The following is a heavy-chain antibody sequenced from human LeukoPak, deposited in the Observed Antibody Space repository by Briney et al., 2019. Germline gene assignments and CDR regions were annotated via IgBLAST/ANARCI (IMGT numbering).Heavy chain of an antibody. CDR3: ARVKSLPASRNSSLGIDY. V-gene: IGHV3-21*01. Sequence: GGSLRLSCAASGFTFSTYSMSWVRQAPGKGLEWVSSISSSSSNKYYADSVKGRFTISRDSAKNSLYLQMNSLRAEESAKYYCARVKSLPASRNSSLGIDYWGQGTLVTVSS. CDR2: ISSSSSNK. J-gene: IGHJ4*02. CDR1: GFTFSTYS. D-gene: IGHD1-26*01.